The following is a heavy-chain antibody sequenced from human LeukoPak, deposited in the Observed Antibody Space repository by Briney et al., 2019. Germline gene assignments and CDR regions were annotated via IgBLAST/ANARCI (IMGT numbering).Heavy chain of an antibody. CDR1: GGTFISYA. CDR3: ARPYCSGGDCLRYFDL. J-gene: IGHJ2*01. CDR2: MNPISGNT. Sequence: ASVKVSCKASGGTFISYAISWVRQATGQGLEWMGWMNPISGNTGYAQKFQGRVTMTRSTSISTAYMELSSLRSEDTAVYYCARPYCSGGDCLRYFDLWGRGTLITVSS. D-gene: IGHD2-15*01. V-gene: IGHV1-8*02.